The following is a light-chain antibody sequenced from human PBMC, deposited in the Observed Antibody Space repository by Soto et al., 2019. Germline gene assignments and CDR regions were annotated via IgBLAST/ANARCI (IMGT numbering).Light chain of an antibody. Sequence: DIQLTQSPSTLSASVGDRVTITCRASQGIGNYLAWYQQKPGKAPKLLIYAAYTLQSGVPSRFSGSGSVTEFTLTISSLQPEDFATYYCQQLNNFPYTFGQGTKLEIK. CDR1: QGIGNY. CDR3: QQLNNFPYT. CDR2: AAY. J-gene: IGKJ2*01. V-gene: IGKV1-9*01.